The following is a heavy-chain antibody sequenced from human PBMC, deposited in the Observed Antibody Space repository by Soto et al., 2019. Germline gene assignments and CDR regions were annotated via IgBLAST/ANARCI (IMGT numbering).Heavy chain of an antibody. V-gene: IGHV1-69*13. CDR1: GGTFSSYA. Sequence: SVKVSCKASGGTFSSYAISWVRQAPGQGLEWMGGIIPIFGTANYAQKFQGRVTITADESTSTAYMELSSLRSEDTAVYYCARSHVAGPAATPGRFDPWGQGTLVTVSS. CDR3: ARSHVAGPAATPGRFDP. J-gene: IGHJ5*02. D-gene: IGHD2-2*01. CDR2: IIPIFGTA.